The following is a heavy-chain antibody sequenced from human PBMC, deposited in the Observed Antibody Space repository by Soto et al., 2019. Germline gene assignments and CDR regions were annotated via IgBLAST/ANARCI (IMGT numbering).Heavy chain of an antibody. D-gene: IGHD1-26*01. CDR2: IYYSGST. Sequence: SETLSLTCTVSGGSISSGGYYWSWIRQHPGKGLEWIGYIYYSGSTYYNPSLKSRVTISVDTSKNQFSLNLSSLTAADTAVYFCARLAYSGYLQTWGQGSLVTVSS. CDR1: GGSISSGGYY. J-gene: IGHJ1*01. CDR3: ARLAYSGYLQT. V-gene: IGHV4-31*03.